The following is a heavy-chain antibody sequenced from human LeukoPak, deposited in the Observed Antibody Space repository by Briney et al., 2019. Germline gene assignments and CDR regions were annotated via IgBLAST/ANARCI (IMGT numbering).Heavy chain of an antibody. CDR3: AKDWTPHNRVYNCLDA. D-gene: IGHD3-10*01. CDR1: GFAFGVHA. Sequence: LSGGSLRLSCVGSGFAFGVHAMSWVRQAPGKGPEWVATIGSGADLFYAESVKGRFTISRDDPRNTVWLQMNSLRAEDTALYYCAKDWTPHNRVYNCLDAWGQGTQVTVSS. J-gene: IGHJ5*02. CDR2: IGSGADL. V-gene: IGHV3-23*01.